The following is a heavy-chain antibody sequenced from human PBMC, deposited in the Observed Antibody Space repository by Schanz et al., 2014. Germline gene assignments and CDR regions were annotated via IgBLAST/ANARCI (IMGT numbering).Heavy chain of an antibody. V-gene: IGHV3-23*01. CDR3: ALREKPYGPFAS. D-gene: IGHD3-10*01. Sequence: EVQLLESGGGLVQPGGSLRLSCAASGFTFSSYAMSWVRQAPGKGLEWVSALSGSGGSTYYADSVKGRFTISRDNSKNTLYLQMNSLRAEDTAVYYCALREKPYGPFASWGQGALVTVSS. CDR2: LSGSGGST. J-gene: IGHJ4*02. CDR1: GFTFSSYA.